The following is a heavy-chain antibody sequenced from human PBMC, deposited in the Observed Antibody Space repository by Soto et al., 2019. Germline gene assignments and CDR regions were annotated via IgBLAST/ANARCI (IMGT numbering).Heavy chain of an antibody. D-gene: IGHD3-3*01. CDR1: GFTFSSYA. Sequence: PGGSLRLSCAASGFTFSSYAMSWVHQAPGKRLEWVSGLSGSGTRTYYADAVKGRFTISRDNSKNTLYLQMNSLRAEDTAVYHCAKHDGRIAIFGVVIKGYFDYWGQGIPVTVSS. J-gene: IGHJ4*02. V-gene: IGHV3-23*01. CDR2: LSGSGTRT. CDR3: AKHDGRIAIFGVVIKGYFDY.